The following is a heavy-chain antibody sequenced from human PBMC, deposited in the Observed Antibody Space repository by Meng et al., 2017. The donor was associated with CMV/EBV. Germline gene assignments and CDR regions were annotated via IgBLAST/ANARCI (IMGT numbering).Heavy chain of an antibody. J-gene: IGHJ4*02. Sequence: GSLRLSCAVYGGSFSGYYWSRIRQPPGKGLEWIGEINHSGSTNYNPSLKSRVTISVDTSKNQFSLKLSSVTAADTAVYYCARGRSGYCSGGSCYSDYWGQGTLVTVSS. CDR2: INHSGST. D-gene: IGHD2-15*01. CDR3: ARGRSGYCSGGSCYSDY. V-gene: IGHV4-34*01. CDR1: GGSFSGYY.